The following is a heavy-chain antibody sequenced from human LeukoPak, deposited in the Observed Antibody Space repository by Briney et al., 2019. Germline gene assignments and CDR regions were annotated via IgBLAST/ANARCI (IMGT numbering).Heavy chain of an antibody. J-gene: IGHJ4*02. D-gene: IGHD3-22*01. CDR2: IIPIFGTA. CDR1: GGTFSSYA. V-gene: IGHV1-69*13. CDR3: ASSSSMYLTGQYDSSGYIDY. Sequence: ASVKVSCKASGGTFSSYAISWVRQAPGQGLEWMGGIIPIFGTANYAQKFQGRVTITADESTSTAYMELSSLRSEDTAVYYCASSSSMYLTGQYDSSGYIDYWGQGTLVTVSS.